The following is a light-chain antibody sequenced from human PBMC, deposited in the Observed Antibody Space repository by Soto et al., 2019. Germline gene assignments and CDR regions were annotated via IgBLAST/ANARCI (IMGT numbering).Light chain of an antibody. J-gene: IGLJ3*02. CDR3: CSYVGSSTWV. CDR1: NSDVGSYNL. CDR2: EGS. Sequence: QSALTQPASVSGSPGQSITISCTGTNSDVGSYNLVSWYQQHPGKAPKLLIYEGSKRPSGVSNRFSGSKSGNTASLTISGLQAEDEADYYCCSYVGSSTWVFGGGTKLTVL. V-gene: IGLV2-23*01.